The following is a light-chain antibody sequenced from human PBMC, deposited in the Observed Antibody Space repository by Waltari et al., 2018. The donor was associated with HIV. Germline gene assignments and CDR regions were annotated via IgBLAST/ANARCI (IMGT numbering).Light chain of an antibody. J-gene: IGKJ2*01. CDR2: GTS. CDR1: QTFSNSY. CDR3: QQYGTAPYT. V-gene: IGKV3-20*01. Sequence: EIVLTQSPGSLSLSPGERATLSCRASQTFSNSYLAWYQQKPGQAHKLLIYGTSSRATGIPDRFNGSGSGTDFTLTISRLEPEDFAVYYCQQYGTAPYTFGPGTNLEI.